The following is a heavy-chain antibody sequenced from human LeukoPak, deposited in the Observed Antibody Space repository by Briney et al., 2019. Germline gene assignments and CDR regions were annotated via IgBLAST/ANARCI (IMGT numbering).Heavy chain of an antibody. V-gene: IGHV3-23*01. CDR3: TRAAMIYSISGRRFDY. Sequence: GGSLRLSCAASGFTFSSYAMSWVRQAPGKGLEWVSGISGSAGSTHYADSVKGRFTISRDNSKNTLYLQMNSLRAEDTAVYYCTRAAMIYSISGRRFDYWGRGTLVTVSS. CDR1: GFTFSSYA. D-gene: IGHD3/OR15-3a*01. CDR2: ISGSAGST. J-gene: IGHJ4*02.